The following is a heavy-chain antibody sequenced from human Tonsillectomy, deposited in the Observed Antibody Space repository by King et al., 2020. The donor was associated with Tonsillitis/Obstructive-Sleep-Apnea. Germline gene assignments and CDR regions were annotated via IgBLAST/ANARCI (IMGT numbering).Heavy chain of an antibody. CDR1: GFTFSNAW. J-gene: IGHJ4*02. V-gene: IGHV3-15*07. CDR3: TTDAEVSYYFGSGDY. Sequence: VQLVESGGGLVKPGGSLRLSCAASGFTFSNAWMNWVRQAPGKGLEWVGRIKSKTDGGTTDYAAPVKGRFTISRVDSKNTLYLQMNSLKTEDTAVYYCTTDAEVSYYFGSGDYWGQGTLVTVSS. D-gene: IGHD3-10*01. CDR2: IKSKTDGGTT.